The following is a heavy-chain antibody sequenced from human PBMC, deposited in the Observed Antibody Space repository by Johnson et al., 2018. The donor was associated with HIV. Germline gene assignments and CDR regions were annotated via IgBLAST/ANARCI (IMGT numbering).Heavy chain of an antibody. CDR2: VRNRANNFAT. Sequence: VQLVESGGGLVQPGGSLRLSCAASGFTFSNYAMSWVRQAPGKGLEWVGRVRNRANNFATLYSASVEGRSTVSRDDSKNMAYLRLSRLRAEDAAVYYCTAGRRGSKSYSNTFYYAFDIWGQGTTVTVSS. CDR3: TAGRRGSKSYSNTFYYAFDI. D-gene: IGHD6-13*01. V-gene: IGHV3-73*01. J-gene: IGHJ3*02. CDR1: GFTFSNYA.